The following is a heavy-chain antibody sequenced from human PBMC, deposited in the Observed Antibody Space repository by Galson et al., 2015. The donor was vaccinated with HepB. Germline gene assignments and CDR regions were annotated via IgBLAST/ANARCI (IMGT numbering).Heavy chain of an antibody. Sequence: PALVKPTQTLTLTCTFSGFSLRTSGMCVSWIRQPPGKALEWLARIDWDDDKYYSTSLKTRLTISKDTSKNQVVLTMTNMDPVDTATYYCVRIRTILKGAFDIWGQGTMVTVSS. CDR1: GFSLRTSGMC. CDR2: IDWDDDK. V-gene: IGHV2-70*11. J-gene: IGHJ3*02. D-gene: IGHD2-8*01. CDR3: VRIRTILKGAFDI.